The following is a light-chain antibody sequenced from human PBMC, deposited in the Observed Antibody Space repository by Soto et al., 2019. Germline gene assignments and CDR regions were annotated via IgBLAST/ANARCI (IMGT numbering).Light chain of an antibody. CDR2: GAF. CDR3: QQRNIWPPVT. Sequence: EIVMTQSPATLSVSPGGRATLSCRASQSVSSNLAWYQQKTGQAPRLIIYGAFNRAPGIPARFSGSGYGTDFNLTISSLETEDFAVYYCQQRNIWPPVTFGQGTRLEI. V-gene: IGKV3D-15*01. CDR1: QSVSSN. J-gene: IGKJ5*01.